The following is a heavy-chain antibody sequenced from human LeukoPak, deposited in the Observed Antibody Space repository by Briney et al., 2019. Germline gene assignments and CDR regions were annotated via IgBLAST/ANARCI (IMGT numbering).Heavy chain of an antibody. J-gene: IGHJ4*02. CDR3: ARPYCGGDCYSGTHFDY. Sequence: GESLKISCKGSGYSFTSYWIGCVRQMPGKGLEWMGIIYPGDSDTRYSPSFQGQVTISADKSISTAYLQWSSLKASDTAMYYCARPYCGGDCYSGTHFDYWGQGTLVTVSS. V-gene: IGHV5-51*01. CDR2: IYPGDSDT. D-gene: IGHD2-21*02. CDR1: GYSFTSYW.